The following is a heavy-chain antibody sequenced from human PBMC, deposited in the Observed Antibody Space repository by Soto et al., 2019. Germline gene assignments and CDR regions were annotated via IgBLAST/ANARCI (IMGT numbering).Heavy chain of an antibody. J-gene: IGHJ6*02. D-gene: IGHD1-26*01. CDR2: IYPGDSDA. CDR3: ARGKGDGHHYYYALEV. CDR1: GYSFTTYW. Sequence: PGDSLNISCKGSGYSFTTYWLAWVRQMPGKGLEWMGIIYPGDSDARYSPSFQGQVTFSADKSITTAYLQWSSLKASDTAMYYCARGKGDGHHYYYALEVWGPGITVTV. V-gene: IGHV5-51*01.